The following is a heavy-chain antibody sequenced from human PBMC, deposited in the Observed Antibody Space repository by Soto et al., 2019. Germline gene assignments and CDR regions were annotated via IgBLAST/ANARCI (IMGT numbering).Heavy chain of an antibody. CDR3: ARDLSGYYYGMDV. V-gene: IGHV4-61*01. J-gene: IGHJ6*02. CDR1: GGSVSSGSYY. Sequence: QVQLQESGPGLVKPSETLSLTCTVSGGSVSSGSYYWSWIRQPPGKGLEWIGYIYYSGSTNYNPSLKSRVTISVDKSKNQFSLKLSSVTAADTAVYYCARDLSGYYYGMDVWGQGTTVTVSS. CDR2: IYYSGST.